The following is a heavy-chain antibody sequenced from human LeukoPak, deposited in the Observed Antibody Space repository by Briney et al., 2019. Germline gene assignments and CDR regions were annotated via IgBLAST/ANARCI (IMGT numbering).Heavy chain of an antibody. D-gene: IGHD1-26*01. CDR3: TRGSGAFSPFGF. CDR1: GGSITTTNW. J-gene: IGHJ4*02. CDR2: VHLSGAT. V-gene: IGHV4-4*02. Sequence: SETLSLTCAVSGGSITTTNWWSWVRKPPGKGLEWIGEVHLSGATNYNLSLESRVSMSIDKSKNHLSLEVTSVTAADTAIYYCTRGSGAFSPFGFWGQGTLVTVSS.